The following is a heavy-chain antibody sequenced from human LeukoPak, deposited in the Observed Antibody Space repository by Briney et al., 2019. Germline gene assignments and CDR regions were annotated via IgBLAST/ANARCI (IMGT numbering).Heavy chain of an antibody. D-gene: IGHD6-13*01. CDR1: GGTFSSYA. V-gene: IGHV1-69*05. CDR2: IITIFGTA. J-gene: IGHJ4*02. CDR3: ARDVPSSSWETFDY. Sequence: SVKVSCKASGGTFSSYAISWVRQAPGQGLEWMGRIITIFGTANYAQKFQGRVTITTDESTSTAYMELSSLRSEDTAVYYCARDVPSSSWETFDYWGQGTLVTVSS.